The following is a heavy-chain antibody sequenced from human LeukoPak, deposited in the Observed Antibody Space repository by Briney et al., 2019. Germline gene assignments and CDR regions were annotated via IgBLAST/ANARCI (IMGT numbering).Heavy chain of an antibody. CDR3: ARTLWFEDFFDY. CDR2: ISGSGGST. CDR1: GFTFSSYA. J-gene: IGHJ4*02. V-gene: IGHV3-23*01. Sequence: PGGSLRLSCAASGFTFSSYAMSWVRQAPGKGLEWVSAISGSGGSTYYADSVKGRFTISRDNSKNTLYLQMNSLRVEDTAVYYCARTLWFEDFFDYWGQGTLVTVSS. D-gene: IGHD3-10*01.